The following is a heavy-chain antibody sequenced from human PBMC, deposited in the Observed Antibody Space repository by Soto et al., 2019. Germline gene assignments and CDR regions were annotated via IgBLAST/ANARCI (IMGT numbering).Heavy chain of an antibody. CDR3: ATVPWTAAAS. V-gene: IGHV3-7*01. D-gene: IGHD6-13*01. CDR2: IKPDGSEQ. CDR1: GFTVSSNW. Sequence: GGSLRICCAACGFTVSSNWMNWVRQAPGKGLEWVATIKPDGSEQDYVESVKGRFTISRDNAKNSVHLQMNSLRAEDTAVYYCATVPWTAAASWGQGTLVTVSS. J-gene: IGHJ5*02.